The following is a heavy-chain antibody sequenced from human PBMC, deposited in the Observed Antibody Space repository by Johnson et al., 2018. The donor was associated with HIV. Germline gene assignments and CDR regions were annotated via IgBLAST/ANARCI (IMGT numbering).Heavy chain of an antibody. Sequence: EVQLVESGGGLVQPGGSLRLSCAASGFTFSSYAMSWVRQAPGKGLEWVSGIRGSGGSTYYADPVKGRFTISRDNSKNTLYLQMNSLRAEDTAVYYCANLGYSSSWDYDGFDIWGQGTMVTVSS. CDR2: IRGSGGST. D-gene: IGHD6-13*01. J-gene: IGHJ3*02. CDR3: ANLGYSSSWDYDGFDI. V-gene: IGHV3-23*04. CDR1: GFTFSSYA.